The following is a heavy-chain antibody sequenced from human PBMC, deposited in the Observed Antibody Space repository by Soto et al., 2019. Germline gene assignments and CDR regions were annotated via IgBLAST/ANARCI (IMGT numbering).Heavy chain of an antibody. Sequence: PGGSLRLSCAASGFTFSSYAMSWVRQAPGKGLEWVSAISGSGGSTYYADSVKGRFTISRDNSKNTLYLQMNSLRAEDTAVYYCAKKGGCSGGSCYLNPISDYYYYMDVWGKGTTVTVSS. D-gene: IGHD2-15*01. CDR1: GFTFSSYA. J-gene: IGHJ6*03. CDR3: AKKGGCSGGSCYLNPISDYYYYMDV. V-gene: IGHV3-23*01. CDR2: ISGSGGST.